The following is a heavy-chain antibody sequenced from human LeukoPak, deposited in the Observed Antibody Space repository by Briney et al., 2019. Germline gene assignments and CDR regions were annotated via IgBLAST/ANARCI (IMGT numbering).Heavy chain of an antibody. CDR1: GYAFTSYS. Sequence: ASVKVSCKASGYAFTSYSISWVRQAPGQGLEWMGWISAYNGNTIYAQKVKGRVTMTTDTSTSTAYMELRSLKSDDTAVYYCARASYCSDGSCYSDYWGQGTLVTVSS. V-gene: IGHV1-18*01. CDR3: ARASYCSDGSCYSDY. CDR2: ISAYNGNT. D-gene: IGHD2-15*01. J-gene: IGHJ4*02.